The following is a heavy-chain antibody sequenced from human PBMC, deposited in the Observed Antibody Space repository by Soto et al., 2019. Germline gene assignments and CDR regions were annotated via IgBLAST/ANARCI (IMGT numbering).Heavy chain of an antibody. CDR2: IFYSGST. CDR1: GGSISSYY. V-gene: IGHV4-59*01. CDR3: ARVPDY. Sequence: SETLSLTCTVSGGSISSYYWSWIRQPPGKGLEWIGYIFYSGSTNYNPSLKSRVTISVDTSKNQFSLKLSSLRPEDTAVYYCARVPDYWGQGTLVIVSS. J-gene: IGHJ4*02.